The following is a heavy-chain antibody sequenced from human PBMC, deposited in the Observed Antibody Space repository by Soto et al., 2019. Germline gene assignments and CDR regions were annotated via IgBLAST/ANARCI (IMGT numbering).Heavy chain of an antibody. J-gene: IGHJ6*02. CDR3: ARPGGDSGCPRHYYYYGMDL. CDR1: GYTFTNYG. V-gene: IGHV1-18*01. D-gene: IGHD1-26*01. CDR2: MSAYNGNT. Sequence: GCSAKVSRKASGYTFTNYGISEVRQAPGQGREWMGWMSAYNGNTNYEQKLQGRVTMTTDTSTSTAYMALRSLRSDDTAVYYCARPGGDSGCPRHYYYYGMDLWGQGTTVTVSS.